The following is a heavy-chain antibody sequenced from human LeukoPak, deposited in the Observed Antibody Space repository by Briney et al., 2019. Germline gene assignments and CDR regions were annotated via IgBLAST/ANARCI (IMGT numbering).Heavy chain of an antibody. CDR2: IKQDGSEK. CDR3: ASIRGIAAAGDY. D-gene: IGHD6-13*01. V-gene: IGHV3-7*02. J-gene: IGHJ4*02. Sequence: GGSLRLSCAASGFTFSSYWMSWVRQPPGKGLEWVANIKQDGSEKYYVDSVKGRFTISRDNARNSLYLQMNSLTAEDTAVCYCASIRGIAAAGDYWGRGSLVTVSS. CDR1: GFTFSSYW.